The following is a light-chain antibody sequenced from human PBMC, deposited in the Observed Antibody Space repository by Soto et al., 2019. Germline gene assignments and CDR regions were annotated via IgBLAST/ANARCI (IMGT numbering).Light chain of an antibody. CDR3: QQRSSWPLLT. Sequence: EIVLTQSPATLSLSPGERATLSCRASQSVSNYLAWFQQKPGQAPRLLIYDASTRATGIPPRFSGSGSGRDFTLTIISLEPEDFAVYYCQQRSSWPLLTFGGGTKVEI. CDR1: QSVSNY. CDR2: DAS. V-gene: IGKV3-11*02. J-gene: IGKJ4*01.